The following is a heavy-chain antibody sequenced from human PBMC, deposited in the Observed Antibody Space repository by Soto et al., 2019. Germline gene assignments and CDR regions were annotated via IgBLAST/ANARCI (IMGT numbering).Heavy chain of an antibody. CDR2: TYYRSNWRH. J-gene: IGHJ4*02. CDR3: ARGVAGSGFDL. CDR1: GDSVPSNTAA. D-gene: IGHD6-19*01. Sequence: PSQTLSLTCAISGDSVPSNTAAWNWIRSSPSRGLEWLGRTYYRSNWRHDYAVSVKSRITVNPDTSKNHFSLQLNSVTPDDTAVYYCARGVAGSGFDLWGQGTLVTSPQ. V-gene: IGHV6-1*01.